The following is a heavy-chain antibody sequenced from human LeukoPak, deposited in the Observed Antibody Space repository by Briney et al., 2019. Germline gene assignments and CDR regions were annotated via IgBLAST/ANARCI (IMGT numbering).Heavy chain of an antibody. CDR3: ARAGPYDILTGYSPIAS. V-gene: IGHV1-8*01. J-gene: IGHJ4*02. CDR2: MNPNSGNT. CDR1: GYTFTSYD. D-gene: IGHD3-9*01. Sequence: ASVKVSCKASGYTFTSYDINWVRQATGQGLEWMGWMNPNSGNTGYAQKFQGRVTMTRNTSISTAYMELSSLRSEDTAVYYCARAGPYDILTGYSPIASWGQGTLVTVSS.